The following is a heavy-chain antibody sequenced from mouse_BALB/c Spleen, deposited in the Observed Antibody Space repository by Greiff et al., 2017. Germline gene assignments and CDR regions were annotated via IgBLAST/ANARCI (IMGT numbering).Heavy chain of an antibody. CDR1: GFTFSSYA. CDR3: ARGPTVGYAMDY. D-gene: IGHD1-1*01. J-gene: IGHJ4*01. CDR2: ISSGGST. V-gene: IGHV5-6-5*01. Sequence: EVMLVESGGGLVKPGGSLKLSCAASGFTFSSYAMSWVRQTPEKRLEWVASISSGGSTYYPDSVKGRFTISRDNARNILYLQMSSLRSEDTAMYYCARGPTVGYAMDYWGQGTSVTVSS.